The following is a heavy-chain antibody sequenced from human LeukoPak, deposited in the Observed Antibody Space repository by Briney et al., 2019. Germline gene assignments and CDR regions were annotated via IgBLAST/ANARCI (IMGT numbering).Heavy chain of an antibody. Sequence: AGSLRLSCAASGFDLWRYAMSWVRLPPGKGLEWVADISDGGDGTHYADSVQGRFSISRDNSKNTVFLQMLSLRAHDTAFYYCLRVNYGGNSDYHFDFWGQGTLVTVSS. CDR1: GFDLWRYA. V-gene: IGHV3-23*01. CDR3: LRVNYGGNSDYHFDF. D-gene: IGHD4-23*01. CDR2: ISDGGDGT. J-gene: IGHJ4*02.